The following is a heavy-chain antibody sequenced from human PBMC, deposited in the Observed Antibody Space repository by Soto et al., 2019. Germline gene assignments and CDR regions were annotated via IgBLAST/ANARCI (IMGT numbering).Heavy chain of an antibody. J-gene: IGHJ4*02. CDR3: ARGPSDGIAVAGYYFDY. V-gene: IGHV1-69*13. Sequence: GASVKVSCKASGGTFSSYAISWVRQAPGQGLEWMGGIIPIFGTANYAQKFQGRVTITADESTSTAYMELSSLRSEGTAVYYCARGPSDGIAVAGYYFDYWGQGTLVTVSS. CDR2: IIPIFGTA. D-gene: IGHD6-19*01. CDR1: GGTFSSYA.